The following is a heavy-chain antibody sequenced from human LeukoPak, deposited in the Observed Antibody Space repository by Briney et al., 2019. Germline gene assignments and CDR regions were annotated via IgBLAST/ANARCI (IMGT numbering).Heavy chain of an antibody. CDR3: ARLDQRGYSYGYGSN. CDR2: IYPGDSDT. D-gene: IGHD5-18*01. CDR1: GYSFTSYW. J-gene: IGHJ4*02. V-gene: IGHV5-51*01. Sequence: GESLKISCKGSGYSFTSYWIGWVRQMPGKGLEWMGIIYPGDSDTSYSPSFQGQVTISADKSISTAYLQWSSLKASDTAMYYCARLDQRGYSYGYGSNWGQGTLVTVSS.